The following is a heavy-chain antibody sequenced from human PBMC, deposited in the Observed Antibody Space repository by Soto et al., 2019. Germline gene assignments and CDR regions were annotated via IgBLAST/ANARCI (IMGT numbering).Heavy chain of an antibody. V-gene: IGHV1-2*02. CDR2: INPNSGDT. J-gene: IGHJ4*02. D-gene: IGHD5-18*01. CDR3: ARGYGYHYGLGGGH. Sequence: ASVKVSCKASGYTFTANYMHWVRQAPGQGLEWMGWINPNSGDTNYAQEFQGRVTMTRDTSINTAYMELSRLRSDDTAVYYCARGYGYHYGLGGGHLGQGTLVTVSS. CDR1: GYTFTANY.